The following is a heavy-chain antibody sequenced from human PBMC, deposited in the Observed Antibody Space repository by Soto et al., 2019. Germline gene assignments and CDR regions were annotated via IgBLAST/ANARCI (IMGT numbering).Heavy chain of an antibody. CDR2: IYYSGST. V-gene: IGHV4-31*03. CDR3: ARRPYYYGSGSSHRFDYYYMDV. CDR1: GGSISSGGYY. J-gene: IGHJ6*03. Sequence: QVQLQESGPGLVKPSQTLSLTCTVSGGSISSGGYYWSWIRQHPGKGLEWIGYIYYSGSTYYNPSLKSRVTISVDTSKNQFSLKLSSVTAAETAVYYCARRPYYYGSGSSHRFDYYYMDVWGKGTTVTVSS. D-gene: IGHD3-10*01.